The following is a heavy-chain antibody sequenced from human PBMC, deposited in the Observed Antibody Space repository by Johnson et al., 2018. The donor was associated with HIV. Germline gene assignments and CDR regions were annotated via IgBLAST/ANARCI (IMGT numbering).Heavy chain of an antibody. D-gene: IGHD6-13*01. CDR2: ISWNSGSI. J-gene: IGHJ3*02. CDR1: GFTFDDYA. V-gene: IGHV3-9*01. Sequence: VQLVESGGGLVQPGRSLRLSCAASGFTFDDYAMHWVRQAPGKGLEWVSGISWNSGSIGYADSVKGRFTISRDNAKNSLYLQMNSLRAEDTALYYCAKDTNMGSSWFVDAFDIWGQGTMVTVSS. CDR3: AKDTNMGSSWFVDAFDI.